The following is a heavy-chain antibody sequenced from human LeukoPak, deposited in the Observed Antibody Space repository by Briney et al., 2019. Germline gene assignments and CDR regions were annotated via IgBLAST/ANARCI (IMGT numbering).Heavy chain of an antibody. CDR2: IRGSGGGT. CDR3: AKDFYYDSSGQLDY. J-gene: IGHJ4*02. V-gene: IGHV3-23*01. D-gene: IGHD3-22*01. Sequence: GGSLRLSCAASGFTFRSYAMTWVRQAPGKGLEWVSAIRGSGGGTYYADSVKDRFTISRDNSENTVYLQINSLRAEDTAVYYCAKDFYYDSSGQLDYWGQGTLVTVSS. CDR1: GFTFRSYA.